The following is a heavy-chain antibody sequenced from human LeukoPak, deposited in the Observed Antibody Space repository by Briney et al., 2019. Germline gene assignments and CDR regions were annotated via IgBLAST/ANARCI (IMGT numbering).Heavy chain of an antibody. V-gene: IGHV3-30*18. CDR1: GFTFSDYG. CDR3: AKDIQCTY. D-gene: IGHD2-8*01. Sequence: GGSLRLSCAASGFTFSDYGMHWVRQAPGKGLEWVAVISHDGNTKYYTDSVKGRFTISRDNSKNTLYLQMNSLRAEDTAVYFCAKDIQCTYWGQGALVTVSS. CDR2: ISHDGNTK. J-gene: IGHJ4*02.